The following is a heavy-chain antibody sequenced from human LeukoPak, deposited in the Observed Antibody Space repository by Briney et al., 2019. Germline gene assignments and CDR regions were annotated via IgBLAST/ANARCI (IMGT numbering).Heavy chain of an antibody. V-gene: IGHV4-34*01. J-gene: IGHJ6*03. Sequence: SETLSLTCAVYGASFSGSYWSWIRQSPGKGLEWIGKINPSGSTNYNPSLKIRVTISVDTSKNQVSLKLSSVTAADTVVYYCVEGYFMDVWGKGTTVTVSS. CDR1: GASFSGSY. CDR2: INPSGST. CDR3: VEGYFMDV.